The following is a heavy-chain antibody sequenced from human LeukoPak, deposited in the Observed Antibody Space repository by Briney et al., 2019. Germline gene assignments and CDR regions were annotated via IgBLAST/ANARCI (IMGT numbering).Heavy chain of an antibody. V-gene: IGHV1-18*01. D-gene: IGHD2-2*01. CDR2: ISAYNGNT. CDR3: ARDEGVLGYCSSTSCSLDY. J-gene: IGHJ4*02. Sequence: ASVKVSCKASGGTFSSYAISWVRQAPGQGLEWMGWISAYNGNTNYAQKLQGRVTMTTDTSTSTAYMELRSLRSDDTAVYYCARDEGVLGYCSSTSCSLDYWGQGTLVTVSS. CDR1: GGTFSSYA.